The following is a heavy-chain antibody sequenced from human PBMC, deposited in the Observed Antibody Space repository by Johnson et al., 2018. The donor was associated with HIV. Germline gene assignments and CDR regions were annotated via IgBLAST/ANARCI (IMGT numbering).Heavy chain of an antibody. Sequence: QVQLVESGGGVVQPGGSLRLSCAASGFTFSSYAMHWVRQAPGKGLEWVAVISYDANNKYYADSVKGRFTISRDNSKNSLFLQMHSLRVEDTAIYYCARVGYQLHDAFDLWGQGTMVTVSS. CDR2: ISYDANNK. CDR3: ARVGYQLHDAFDL. CDR1: GFTFSSYA. D-gene: IGHD2-2*01. J-gene: IGHJ3*01. V-gene: IGHV3-30-3*01.